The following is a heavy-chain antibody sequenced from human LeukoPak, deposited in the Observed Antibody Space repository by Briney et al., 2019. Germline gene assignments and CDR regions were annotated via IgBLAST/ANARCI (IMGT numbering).Heavy chain of an antibody. Sequence: ASVKVSCKASGYTFTSYGISWVRQAPGQGLEWMGWISAYNGNTNYAQKLQGRVTMTTDTSTSTAYMELRSLRSDDTAVYYCARDLESRGRWELLYPFGYWGQGTLVTVSS. D-gene: IGHD1-26*01. CDR3: ARDLESRGRWELLYPFGY. V-gene: IGHV1-18*01. J-gene: IGHJ4*02. CDR2: ISAYNGNT. CDR1: GYTFTSYG.